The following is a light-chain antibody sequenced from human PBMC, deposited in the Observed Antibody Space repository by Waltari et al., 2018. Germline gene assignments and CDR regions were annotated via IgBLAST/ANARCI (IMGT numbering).Light chain of an antibody. CDR1: SVLLSANDRNC. J-gene: IGKJ1*01. Sequence: SVLLSANDRNCLGWDQQNPGQPHKLLLCWASTRQSGVPDRFSGSESGTDFTLTISSLQAEDVAVYYCQQYYSTPWTFGQGTKVETK. CDR2: WAS. V-gene: IGKV4-1*01. CDR3: QQYYSTPWT.